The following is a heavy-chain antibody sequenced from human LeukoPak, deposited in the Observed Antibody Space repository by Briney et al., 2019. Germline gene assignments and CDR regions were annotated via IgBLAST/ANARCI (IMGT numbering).Heavy chain of an antibody. CDR1: GYSFTTYW. CDR3: ARHTRYSSPSRVFDY. CDR2: IYPGDSDT. J-gene: IGHJ4*02. Sequence: GESLQISCKGSGYSFTTYWIGWVRQMPGKGLEWMGIIYPGDSDTKYSPSFQGQVTISADKSITTAYLQWSSLKASDTGMYYCARHTRYSSPSRVFDYWGQGTLVTISS. V-gene: IGHV5-51*01. D-gene: IGHD6-6*01.